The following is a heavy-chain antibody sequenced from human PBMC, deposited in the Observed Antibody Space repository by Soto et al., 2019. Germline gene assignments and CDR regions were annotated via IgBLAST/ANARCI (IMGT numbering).Heavy chain of an antibody. CDR1: GSTFTGYY. V-gene: IGHV1-2*04. J-gene: IGHJ6*02. CDR2: INPNSGGT. D-gene: IGHD2-15*01. Sequence: ASVNVSCKAVGSTFTGYYMDWVRKAPGQGLEWMGCINPNSGGTNYAQKFQGWVTMTRDTSISTAYMELSRLRSDDTAVYYCARGAGEVVAATYYYYYGIDVWGQGTTVPVSS. CDR3: ARGAGEVVAATYYYYYGIDV.